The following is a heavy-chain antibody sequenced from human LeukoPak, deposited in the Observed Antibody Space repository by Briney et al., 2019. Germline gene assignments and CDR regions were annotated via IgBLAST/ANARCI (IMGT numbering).Heavy chain of an antibody. CDR2: INHSGST. CDR1: GGSFSGYY. J-gene: IGHJ4*02. CDR3: ARHPVAVWGSYRRKGIDY. D-gene: IGHD3-16*02. V-gene: IGHV4-34*01. Sequence: PSETLSLTCAVYGGSFSGYYWSWIRQPPGKGLEWIREINHSGSTNYNPSLKSRVTISVDTSKNQFSLKLSSVTAADTAVYYCARHPVAVWGSYRRKGIDYWGQGTLVTVSS.